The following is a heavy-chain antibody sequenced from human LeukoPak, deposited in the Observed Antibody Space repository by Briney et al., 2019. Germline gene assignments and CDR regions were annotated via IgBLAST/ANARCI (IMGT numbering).Heavy chain of an antibody. CDR2: INPNSGGT. CDR3: ARDNSVGDNAWWFDP. CDR1: GYTFTDYY. Sequence: ASVKVSCKASGYTFTDYYMHWVRQAPGQGLEWMGWINPNSGGTNYAQKFQGRVTMTRDTSISTDYMELSSLRSEDTAIYYCARDNSVGDNAWWFDPWGQGTLVTVSS. D-gene: IGHD1-26*01. V-gene: IGHV1-2*02. J-gene: IGHJ5*02.